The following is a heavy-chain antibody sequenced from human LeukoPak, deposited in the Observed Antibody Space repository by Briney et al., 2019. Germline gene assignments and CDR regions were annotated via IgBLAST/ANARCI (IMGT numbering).Heavy chain of an antibody. J-gene: IGHJ4*02. CDR1: GGSFSGYY. V-gene: IGHV4-34*01. Sequence: SETLSLTCAVYGGSFSGYYWSWIRQPPGKGLEWIGEINHSGSTNYNPSLKSRVTISVDTSKNQFSLKLSSVTAADTAVYYCAGGGGGGLWFGELLPEFSDYWGQGTLVTVSS. CDR2: INHSGST. D-gene: IGHD3-10*01. CDR3: AGGGGGGLWFGELLPEFSDY.